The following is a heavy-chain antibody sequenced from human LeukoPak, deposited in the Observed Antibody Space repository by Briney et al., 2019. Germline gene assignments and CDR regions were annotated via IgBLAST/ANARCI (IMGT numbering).Heavy chain of an antibody. CDR1: GGSISSSSYY. Sequence: SETLSLTCTVSGGSISSSSYYWGWIRQPPGKGLEWIGSIYYSGTTYYNPSLKSRVTISVDTSKNQFSLRLTSVTAADTAVYYCARQTGSGLFILPGGQGTLVTVSS. CDR3: ARQTGSGLFILP. D-gene: IGHD3/OR15-3a*01. V-gene: IGHV4-39*01. J-gene: IGHJ4*02. CDR2: IYYSGTT.